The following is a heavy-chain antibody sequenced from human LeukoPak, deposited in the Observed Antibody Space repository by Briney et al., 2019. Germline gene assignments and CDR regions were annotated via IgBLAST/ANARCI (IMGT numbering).Heavy chain of an antibody. CDR2: IYYSGST. CDR1: GGSISSSSYY. J-gene: IGHJ4*02. Sequence: SETLSLTCTVSGGSISSSSYYWGWIRQPTGKGLEWIGSIYYSGSTYYNPSLKSRVTISVDTSKNQFSLKLSSVTAADTAVYYCTRLSYTSGWHGGFDFDYWGQGTLVTVSS. D-gene: IGHD6-19*01. V-gene: IGHV4-39*01. CDR3: TRLSYTSGWHGGFDFDY.